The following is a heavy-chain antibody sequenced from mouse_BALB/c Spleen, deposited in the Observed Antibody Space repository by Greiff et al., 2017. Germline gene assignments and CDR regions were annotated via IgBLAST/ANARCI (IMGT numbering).Heavy chain of an antibody. Sequence: EVMLVESGGGLVQPGGSRKLSCAASGFTFSSFGMHWVRQAPEKGLEWVAYISSGSSTIYYADTVKGRFTISRDNPKNTLFLQMTSLRSEDTAMYYCARSVTTVEDYYAMDYWGQGTSVTVSS. CDR1: GFTFSSFG. CDR3: ARSVTTVEDYYAMDY. CDR2: ISSGSSTI. V-gene: IGHV5-17*02. J-gene: IGHJ4*01. D-gene: IGHD1-1*01.